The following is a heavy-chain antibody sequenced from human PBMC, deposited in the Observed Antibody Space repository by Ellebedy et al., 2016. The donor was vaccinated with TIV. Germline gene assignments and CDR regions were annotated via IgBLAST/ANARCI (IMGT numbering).Heavy chain of an antibody. V-gene: IGHV4-34*01. CDR2: IYHGGSI. CDR3: AVLTTQPPKATY. J-gene: IGHJ4*02. CDR1: GGSFSGYY. D-gene: IGHD4-17*01. Sequence: GSLRLSCAVYGGSFSGYYWSWIRQPPGKGLEWIGEIYHGGSISYNPSLKSRVAISADTSKNQFSLTLSSVTAADTALYYCAVLTTQPPKATYWGQGTLVTVSS.